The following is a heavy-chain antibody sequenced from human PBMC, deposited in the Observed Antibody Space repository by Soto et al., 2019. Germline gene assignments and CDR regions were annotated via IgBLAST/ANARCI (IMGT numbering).Heavy chain of an antibody. V-gene: IGHV1-69*01. CDR3: ARPSPAHGIAVAGTPFFDY. CDR1: GGTFSSYA. Sequence: QVQLVQSGAEVKKPGSSVKVSCKASGGTFSSYAISWVRQAPGQGLEWMGGIIPIFGTANYAQKFQGRVTITADESTSTAYMELSSLRSEDTAVYYCARPSPAHGIAVAGTPFFDYWGQGTLVTVSS. CDR2: IIPIFGTA. J-gene: IGHJ4*02. D-gene: IGHD6-19*01.